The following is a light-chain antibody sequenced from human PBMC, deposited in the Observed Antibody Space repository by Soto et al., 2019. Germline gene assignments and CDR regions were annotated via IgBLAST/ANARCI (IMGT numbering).Light chain of an antibody. CDR2: DAS. CDR1: ASVSSY. Sequence: EIVFTQSPSTLSLSPGERATLSCRASASVSSYLAWYQQKPGQAPRLLIHDASTRATGIPARFSGSGSGTEFILTISSVESEDFAIYYGQQHNDWPTFGQGTRLAI. CDR3: QQHNDWPT. V-gene: IGKV3-15*01. J-gene: IGKJ5*01.